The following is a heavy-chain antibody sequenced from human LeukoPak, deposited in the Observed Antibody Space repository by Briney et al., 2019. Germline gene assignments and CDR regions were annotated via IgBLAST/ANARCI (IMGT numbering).Heavy chain of an antibody. V-gene: IGHV3-30*04. CDR3: ARDHVVVVDSNPHY. CDR2: ISYDGGNK. CDR1: GFTFSSYA. D-gene: IGHD2-15*01. Sequence: GGSLRLSCAASGFTFSSYARHWVRQPPGKGLEWVAIISYDGGNKYYADSVKGRFTISRDNSKNTLYLQMNSLRAEDTAVYYCARDHVVVVDSNPHYWGQGTPVTVSS. J-gene: IGHJ4*02.